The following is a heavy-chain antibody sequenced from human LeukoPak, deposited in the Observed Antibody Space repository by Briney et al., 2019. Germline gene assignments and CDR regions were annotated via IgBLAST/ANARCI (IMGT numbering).Heavy chain of an antibody. D-gene: IGHD4-23*01. CDR3: ARGHVLYGGNTFFDY. J-gene: IGHJ4*02. CDR2: IYYSGST. Sequence: SETLSLTCTVSGGSISSYYWSLIRQPPGKGLEWIGYIYYSGSTNYNPSLKSRVTISVDTSKNQFSLKLSSVTAADTAVYYCARGHVLYGGNTFFDYWGQGPLVTVSS. V-gene: IGHV4-59*01. CDR1: GGSISSYY.